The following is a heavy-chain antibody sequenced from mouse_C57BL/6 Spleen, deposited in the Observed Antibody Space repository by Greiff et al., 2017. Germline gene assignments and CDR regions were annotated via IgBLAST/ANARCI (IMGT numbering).Heavy chain of an antibody. CDR3: ARHYDYDEAMDY. CDR1: GYTFTSYW. D-gene: IGHD2-4*01. J-gene: IGHJ4*01. V-gene: IGHV1-61*01. CDR2: IYPSDSET. Sequence: QVQLQQPGAELVRPGSSVKLSCKASGYTFTSYWMDWVKQRPGQGLEWIGNIYPSDSETHYTQKFKDKATLTVDKSSSTAYMQLSSLTSEDSAVYYCARHYDYDEAMDYWGQGTSVTVSS.